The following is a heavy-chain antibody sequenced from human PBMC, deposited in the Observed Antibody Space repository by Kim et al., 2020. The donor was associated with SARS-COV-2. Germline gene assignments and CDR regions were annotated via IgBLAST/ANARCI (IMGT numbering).Heavy chain of an antibody. J-gene: IGHJ6*02. V-gene: IGHV3-7*01. CDR1: GLRFSSTW. CDR2: IKQDGSEK. Sequence: GGSLRLSCAASGLRFSSTWMSWVRQAPGKGLEWVANIKQDGSEKYYVDSVKGRFTISRDNAENSLFLQMNSLRAEDTAVYYCARAWGIDVWGQGTTVTVSS. CDR3: ARAWGIDV. D-gene: IGHD3-16*01.